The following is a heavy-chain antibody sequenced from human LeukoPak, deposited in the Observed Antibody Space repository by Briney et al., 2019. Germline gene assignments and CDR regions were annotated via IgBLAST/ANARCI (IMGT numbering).Heavy chain of an antibody. CDR2: IRYDGSNK. CDR1: GFTFSSYG. Sequence: GGSLRLSCAASGFTFSSYGMHWVRQAPGKGLQWVAFIRYDGSNKYYADSVKGRFTISRDNSKNTLYLQMNSLRAEDTAVYYCAKGSITMVRGVPFDYWGQGTLFTVSS. J-gene: IGHJ4*02. D-gene: IGHD3-10*01. V-gene: IGHV3-30*02. CDR3: AKGSITMVRGVPFDY.